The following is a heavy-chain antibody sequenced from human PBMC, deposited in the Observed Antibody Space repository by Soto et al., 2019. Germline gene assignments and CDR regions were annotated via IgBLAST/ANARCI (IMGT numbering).Heavy chain of an antibody. Sequence: SETLSLTCTVSGGSISSYYWSWIRQPPGKGLEWIGYIYYSGSTNYNPSLKSRVTISVDTSKNQFSLKLSSVTAAATAVYYCARVGIAAAESGLWLGINWFDPWGQGTLVTSPQ. J-gene: IGHJ5*02. CDR2: IYYSGST. CDR3: ARVGIAAAESGLWLGINWFDP. D-gene: IGHD6-13*01. CDR1: GGSISSYY. V-gene: IGHV4-59*01.